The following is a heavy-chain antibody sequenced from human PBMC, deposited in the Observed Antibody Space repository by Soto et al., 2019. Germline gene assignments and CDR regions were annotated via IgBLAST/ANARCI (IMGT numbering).Heavy chain of an antibody. CDR2: ISGSGGSA. V-gene: IGHV3-23*04. Sequence: EVQLVESGGGLVQPGGSLRLSCAASGFTFSSYEMNWVRQAPGKGLEWVSTISGSGGSAYYADSVRGRFIISRDYSNNTVYLQMDSLRADDTALYYCAKDADDGTAFDIWGQGAMVTVSS. CDR1: GFTFSSYE. CDR3: AKDADDGTAFDI. D-gene: IGHD4-17*01. J-gene: IGHJ3*02.